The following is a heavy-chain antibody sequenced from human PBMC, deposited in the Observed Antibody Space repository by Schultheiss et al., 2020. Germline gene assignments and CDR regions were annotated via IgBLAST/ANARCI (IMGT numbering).Heavy chain of an antibody. J-gene: IGHJ6*02. CDR2: ISGSGGST. CDR1: GFTFSSYS. Sequence: GGSMRLSCAASGFTFSSYSMNWVRQAPGKGLEWVSAISGSGGSTYYADSVKGRFTISRDNSKNTLYLQVNSLRAEDTAMYYCAREKAYYYYGMDVWGQGTTVTVSS. V-gene: IGHV3-23*01. CDR3: AREKAYYYYGMDV.